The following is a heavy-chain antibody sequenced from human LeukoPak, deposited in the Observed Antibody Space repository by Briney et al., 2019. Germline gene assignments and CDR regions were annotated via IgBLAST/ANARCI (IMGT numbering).Heavy chain of an antibody. CDR1: GGSISSGSYY. J-gene: IGHJ6*03. CDR3: AREAVDTAMVRYYYYMDV. Sequence: SQTLSLTCTVSGGSISSGSYYWSWIRQPAGKGLEWIGRIYTSGSTNYNPSLKSRVTISVDTSKNQFSLKLSSVTAADTAVYYCAREAVDTAMVRYYYYMDVWGKGTTVTVSS. D-gene: IGHD5-18*01. V-gene: IGHV4-61*02. CDR2: IYTSGST.